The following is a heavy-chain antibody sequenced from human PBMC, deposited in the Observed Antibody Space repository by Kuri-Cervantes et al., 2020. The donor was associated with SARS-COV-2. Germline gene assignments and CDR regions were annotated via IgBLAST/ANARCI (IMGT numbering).Heavy chain of an antibody. Sequence: ASVKVSCKASGYTFTSYYMHWVRQAPGQGLEWMGWISAYNGNTNYAQKLQGRVTMTTDTSTSTAYMELRRLRSDDTAVYYFARDLRHTMVHVRTFWFDPWGQGTLVTVSS. V-gene: IGHV1-18*04. CDR2: ISAYNGNT. CDR3: ARDLRHTMVHVRTFWFDP. J-gene: IGHJ5*02. D-gene: IGHD3-10*01. CDR1: GYTFTSYY.